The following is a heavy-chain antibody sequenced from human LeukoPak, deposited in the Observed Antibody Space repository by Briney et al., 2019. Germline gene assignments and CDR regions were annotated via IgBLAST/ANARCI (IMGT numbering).Heavy chain of an antibody. J-gene: IGHJ3*02. CDR2: IYHSGST. D-gene: IGHD3-22*01. CDR1: GGSISSSNW. V-gene: IGHV4-4*02. CDR3: ASSVDSSGYYYEGGAFDI. Sequence: PSGTLSLTCAVSGGSISSSNWWSWVRQPPGKGLEWIGEIYHSGSTNYNPSLKSRVTISVDKSKNQFSLKLSSVTAADTAVYYCASSVDSSGYYYEGGAFDIWGQGTMVTVSS.